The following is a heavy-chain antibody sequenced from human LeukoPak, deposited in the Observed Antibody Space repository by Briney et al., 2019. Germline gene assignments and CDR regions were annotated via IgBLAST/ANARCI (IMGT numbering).Heavy chain of an antibody. J-gene: IGHJ4*02. CDR3: TTDTWYSAGH. D-gene: IGHD2-15*01. V-gene: IGHV3-7*03. Sequence: GGSLRLSCTASGFIFRGSWMAWLRQAPGKGLEWVAMIKKDGSEKYYLDPMKVPLPISTDNANNSLFLQMISLRAEDTAFYYCTTDTWYSAGHWGQGTLVTVSS. CDR2: IKKDGSEK. CDR1: GFIFRGSW.